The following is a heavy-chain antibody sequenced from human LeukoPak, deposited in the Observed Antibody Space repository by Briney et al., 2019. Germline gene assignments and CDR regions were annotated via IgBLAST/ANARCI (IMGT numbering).Heavy chain of an antibody. V-gene: IGHV3-74*01. CDR2: INSDGGGA. CDR3: ARDVPHNWFDT. Sequence: GGPLRLSCAASGITFGNNWMHWVRQGPGKGLVGISRINSDGGGAIYADSVKGRFTVSRDNAKNTLYLQMNSLRAEDTAVYYCARDVPHNWFDTWGQGTLVTVSS. J-gene: IGHJ5*02. CDR1: GITFGNNW.